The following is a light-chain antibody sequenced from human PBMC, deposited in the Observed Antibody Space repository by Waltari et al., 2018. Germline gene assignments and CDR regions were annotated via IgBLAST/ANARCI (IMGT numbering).Light chain of an antibody. CDR3: HCRDTSGTHWV. CDR2: GKN. Sequence: SSELTQDPAVSVALGQTVMITCQGDSLRSCYATWYQQKAGQGPILVMYGKNNRPSGIPDRFSGSSSGNTASLTITGAQAEDEADYYCHCRDTSGTHWVFGGGTKLTVL. CDR1: SLRSCY. J-gene: IGLJ3*02. V-gene: IGLV3-19*01.